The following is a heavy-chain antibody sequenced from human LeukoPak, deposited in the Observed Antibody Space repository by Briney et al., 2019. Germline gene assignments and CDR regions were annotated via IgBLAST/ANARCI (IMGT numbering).Heavy chain of an antibody. CDR2: ISWNSGSI. J-gene: IGHJ4*02. CDR3: AKDLDYGSGSYYHYFDY. CDR1: GFTFSRYW. V-gene: IGHV3-9*01. D-gene: IGHD3-10*01. Sequence: GGSLRLSCAASGFTFSRYWMSWVRQAPGKGLEWVSGISWNSGSIDYADSVKGRFTISRDNAKNSLYLQMNSLRAEDTALYYCAKDLDYGSGSYYHYFDYWGQGTLVTVSS.